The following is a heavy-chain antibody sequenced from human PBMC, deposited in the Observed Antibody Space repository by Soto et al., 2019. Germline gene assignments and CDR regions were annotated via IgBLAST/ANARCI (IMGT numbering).Heavy chain of an antibody. Sequence: GASVKVSCKASGGTFSSYTISWVRQAPGQGLEWMGRIIPILGIANYAQKFQGRVTITADKSTSTAYMGLSSLRAEDTAVYYCAKDLAAAGTYYYGMDVWGQGTTVIVSS. D-gene: IGHD6-13*01. J-gene: IGHJ6*02. CDR1: GGTFSSYT. CDR3: AKDLAAAGTYYYGMDV. CDR2: IIPILGIA. V-gene: IGHV1-69*04.